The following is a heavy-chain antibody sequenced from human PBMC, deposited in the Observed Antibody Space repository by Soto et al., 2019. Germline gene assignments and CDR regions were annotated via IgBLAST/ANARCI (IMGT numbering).Heavy chain of an antibody. V-gene: IGHV3-23*01. CDR2: ISGRGGST. CDR1: GCTLSSYA. CDR3: ANGWYDYSNYLLRDYYSSGMDV. Sequence: GGSRRRPGAASGCTLSSYAMSWARQPPGKGLYWLSAISGRGGSTYYADSAKCRFTISRDKSKNTPHLQKNSLRADHTPVYGCANGWYDYSNYLLRDYYSSGMDVWGQGTKVTVS. D-gene: IGHD4-4*01. J-gene: IGHJ6*02.